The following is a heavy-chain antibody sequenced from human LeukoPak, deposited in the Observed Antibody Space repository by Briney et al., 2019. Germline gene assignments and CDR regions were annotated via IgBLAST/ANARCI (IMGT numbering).Heavy chain of an antibody. CDR3: ARDLGKGVVPFNCFDP. CDR2: ISSSSSYI. CDR1: GFTFSSYS. D-gene: IGHD2-2*01. Sequence: GGSLRLSCAASGFTFSSYSMNWVRQAPGKGLEWVSSISSSSSYIYYADSVKGRFTISRDNAKNSLYLQMNSLRAEDTAVYYCARDLGKGVVPFNCFDPWGQGTLVTVSS. J-gene: IGHJ5*02. V-gene: IGHV3-21*01.